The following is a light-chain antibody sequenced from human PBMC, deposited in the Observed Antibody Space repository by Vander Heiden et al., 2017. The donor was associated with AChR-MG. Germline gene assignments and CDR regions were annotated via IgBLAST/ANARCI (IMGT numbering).Light chain of an antibody. CDR1: QSVNNY. V-gene: IGKV3-11*01. CDR3: QQCSNRPQT. J-gene: IGKJ4*01. CDR2: DAN. Sequence: EIVLTQSPVTLSLSPGERATLSCSASQSVNNYLAWYQQRPGQPPRLLIYDANNRATGIPDRFSGSGSGTDFTLTISSLEPEDIGLYYCQQCSNRPQTFGGGTKVEIK.